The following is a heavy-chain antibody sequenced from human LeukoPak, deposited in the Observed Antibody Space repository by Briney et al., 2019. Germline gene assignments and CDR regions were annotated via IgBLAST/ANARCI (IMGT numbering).Heavy chain of an antibody. CDR1: GGSISSYF. D-gene: IGHD3-22*01. V-gene: IGHV4-34*01. J-gene: IGHJ4*02. CDR2: INHSGST. Sequence: SETLSLTCTVSGGSISSYFWSWIRQPPGKGLEWIGEINHSGSTNYNPSLKSRVTISVDTSKNQFSLKLSSVTAADTAVYYCARVRGMIVVARRLYFDYWGQGTLVTVSS. CDR3: ARVRGMIVVARRLYFDY.